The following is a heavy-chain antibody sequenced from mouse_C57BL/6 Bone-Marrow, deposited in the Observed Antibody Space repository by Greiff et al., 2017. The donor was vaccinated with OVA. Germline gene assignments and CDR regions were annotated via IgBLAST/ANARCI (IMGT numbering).Heavy chain of an antibody. CDR3: ASYGNFPWYFDV. CDR1: GFSLTSYG. CDR2: IWSGGST. J-gene: IGHJ1*03. D-gene: IGHD2-1*01. Sequence: VQLQQSGPGLVQPSQRLSITCTVSGFSLTSYGVHWVRQSPGKGLEWLGVIWSGGSTDYNAAFISRLSISKDNSKSQVFFKMNSLQADDTAIYYCASYGNFPWYFDVWGTGTTVTVSS. V-gene: IGHV2-2*01.